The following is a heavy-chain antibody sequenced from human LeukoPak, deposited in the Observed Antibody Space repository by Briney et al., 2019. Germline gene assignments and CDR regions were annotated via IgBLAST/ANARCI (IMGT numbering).Heavy chain of an antibody. J-gene: IGHJ4*02. D-gene: IGHD6-13*01. CDR1: GYTFTIYG. CDR2: ISAYNGNT. CDR3: ARDLWGGSSWYSGSSY. Sequence: ASVKVSCKASGYTFTIYGISWVRQAPGQGLEWMGWISAYNGNTNYAQKLQGRVTMTTDTSTSTAYMELRSLRSDATAVYYCARDLWGGSSWYSGSSYWGQGTLVTVSS. V-gene: IGHV1-18*01.